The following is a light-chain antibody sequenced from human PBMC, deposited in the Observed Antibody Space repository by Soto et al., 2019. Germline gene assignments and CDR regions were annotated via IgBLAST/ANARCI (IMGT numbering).Light chain of an antibody. CDR3: AAWDASLNGHYV. J-gene: IGLJ1*01. Sequence: QSVLTQPPSASGTPGQRVTTSCSGSGSNIGSNTVNWYQQLPGTAPKLLIYSNNQRPSGVPDRFSGSKSGTSASLAISGLQSEDEADYYCAAWDASLNGHYVFGTGTKVTVL. V-gene: IGLV1-44*01. CDR1: GSNIGSNT. CDR2: SNN.